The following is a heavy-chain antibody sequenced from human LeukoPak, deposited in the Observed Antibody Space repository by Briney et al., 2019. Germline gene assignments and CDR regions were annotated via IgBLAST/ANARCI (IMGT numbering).Heavy chain of an antibody. J-gene: IGHJ3*02. V-gene: IGHV3-11*06. Sequence: GGSLRLSCAASGFTFSDYYMTWIRQAPGKGLECVSYISSSSDYTNYPDSVKGRFTISRDNAKNSLYLQMNSLRAEDTAVYYCARDCGGGSCYGPYDAFDIWGQGTMVTVSS. D-gene: IGHD2-15*01. CDR1: GFTFSDYY. CDR3: ARDCGGGSCYGPYDAFDI. CDR2: ISSSSDYT.